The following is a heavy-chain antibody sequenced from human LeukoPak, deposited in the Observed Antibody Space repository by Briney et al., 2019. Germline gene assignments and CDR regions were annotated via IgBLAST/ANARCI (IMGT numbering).Heavy chain of an antibody. CDR3: ARESYSSGWYYFGY. CDR2: INPNSGGT. CDR1: GYTFTGYY. J-gene: IGHJ4*02. D-gene: IGHD6-19*01. Sequence: ASVKVSCKASGYTFTGYYMHWVRQAPGQGLEWMGWINPNSGGTNYAQKFQGRVTMTRDTSISTAYMELSRPRSDDTAVYYCARESYSSGWYYFGYWGQGTLVTVSS. V-gene: IGHV1-2*02.